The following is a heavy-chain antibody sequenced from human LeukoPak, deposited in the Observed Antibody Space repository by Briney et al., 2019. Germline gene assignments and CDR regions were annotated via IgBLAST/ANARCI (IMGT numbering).Heavy chain of an antibody. CDR1: GFTFSTYG. CDR2: IGGSASGHIT. D-gene: IGHD3-3*02. J-gene: IGHJ4*02. CDR3: VNHRSAFEF. Sequence: PGGSLRLSCAASGFTFSTYGMSWVRQSPGKGPEWVAAIGGSASGHITNYADSVMGRFTISRDNNKSTVYLQMNSLRVEDTAVYYCVNHRSAFEFWGQGTLVTVSS. V-gene: IGHV3-23*01.